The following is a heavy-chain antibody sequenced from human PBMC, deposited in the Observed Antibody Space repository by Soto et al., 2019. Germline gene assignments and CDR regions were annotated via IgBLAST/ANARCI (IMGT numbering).Heavy chain of an antibody. CDR2: ISWDGGST. CDR3: AKDIGSLSYYYGMDV. CDR1: GFTFNDYT. Sequence: GSLRLSCAASGFTFNDYTMHWVRQAPGKGLEWVSLISWDGGSTYYADSVKGRFTISRDNSKNSLYLQMNSLRTEDTALYYCAKDIGSLSYYYGMDVWGQGTTVTVSS. V-gene: IGHV3-43*01. J-gene: IGHJ6*02. D-gene: IGHD2-15*01.